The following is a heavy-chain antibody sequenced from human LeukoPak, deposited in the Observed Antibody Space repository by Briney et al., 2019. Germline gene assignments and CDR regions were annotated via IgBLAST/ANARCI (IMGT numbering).Heavy chain of an antibody. CDR3: ARGLYYDSSGYYL. D-gene: IGHD3-22*01. CDR2: ISATGGTI. J-gene: IGHJ4*02. Sequence: GGSLRLSCAASGFTFSSNGMNWVRQAPGKGLEWVSYISATGGTIYYADSVKGRFTISRDNAKNSLYLQMNSLRAEDAAVYYCARGLYYDSSGYYLWGQGTLVTVSS. CDR1: GFTFSSNG. V-gene: IGHV3-48*04.